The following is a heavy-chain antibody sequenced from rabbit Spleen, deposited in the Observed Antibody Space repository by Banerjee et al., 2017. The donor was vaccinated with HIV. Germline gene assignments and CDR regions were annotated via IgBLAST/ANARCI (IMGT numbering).Heavy chain of an antibody. CDR3: ARSGYVGGDYTWDL. V-gene: IGHV1S45*01. Sequence: QEQLEESGRGLVRPEGSLTLTCKASGFSFSDRDVMCWVRQAPGKGLEWIACIYVGSSPNTYYASWAKGRFTISKTSSTTVTLQLTSLTAADTATYFCARSGYVGGDYTWDLWGPGTLVTVS. CDR1: GFSFSDRDV. J-gene: IGHJ4*01. D-gene: IGHD1-1*01. CDR2: IYVGSSPNT.